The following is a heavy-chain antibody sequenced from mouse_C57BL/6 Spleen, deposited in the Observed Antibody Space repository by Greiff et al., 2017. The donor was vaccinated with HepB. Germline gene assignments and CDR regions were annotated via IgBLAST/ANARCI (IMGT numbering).Heavy chain of an antibody. CDR1: GFTFSSYA. V-gene: IGHV5-9-1*02. J-gene: IGHJ2*01. CDR2: ISSGGDYI. D-gene: IGHD1-1*01. CDR3: TSITTVVNYFDY. Sequence: EVKVVESGEGLVKPGGSLKLSCAASGFTFSSYAMSWVRQTPEKRLEWVAYISSGGDYIYYADTVKGRFTISRDNARNTLYLQMSSLKSEDTAMYYCTSITTVVNYFDYWGQGTTLTVSS.